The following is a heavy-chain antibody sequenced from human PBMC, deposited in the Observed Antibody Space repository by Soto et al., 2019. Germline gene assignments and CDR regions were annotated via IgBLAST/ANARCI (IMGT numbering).Heavy chain of an antibody. CDR2: ISGDASST. CDR3: TRGGTRTTDWGVFDS. CDR1: GFTFSDNW. D-gene: IGHD7-27*01. J-gene: IGHJ4*02. V-gene: IGHV3-74*01. Sequence: EVKVVESGGGLVQPGGSLRLSCAASGFTFSDNWMHWVRQPPGKGPVWVSRISGDASSTSYADSVKGRFTISRDSAKNTVYLRMDSLRVEETAVYYCTRGGTRTTDWGVFDSCGQGTLVTVSS.